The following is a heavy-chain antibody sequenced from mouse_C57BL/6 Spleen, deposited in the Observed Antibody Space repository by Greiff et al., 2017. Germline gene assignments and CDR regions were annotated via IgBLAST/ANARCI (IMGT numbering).Heavy chain of an antibody. J-gene: IGHJ3*01. CDR1: GFTFSSYA. V-gene: IGHV5-4*01. CDR2: LSDGGSYT. D-gene: IGHD1-1*01. CDR3: ARDPNYYGSSYPFAY. Sequence: EVKLMESGGGLVKPGGSLKLSCAASGFTFSSYAMSWVRQTPEKRLEWVATLSDGGSYTYYPDNVKGRFTISRDNAKNNLYLQMSHLKSEDTAMYYCARDPNYYGSSYPFAYWGQGTLVTVSA.